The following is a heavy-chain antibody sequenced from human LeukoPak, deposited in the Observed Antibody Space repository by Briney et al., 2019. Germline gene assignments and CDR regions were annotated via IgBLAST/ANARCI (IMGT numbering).Heavy chain of an antibody. Sequence: ASVKVSCKASGYTFTSYYMHWVRQAPGQGLEWMGIINPSGGSTSYAQKFQGRVTMTRDTSTSTVYMELSSLRSEDTGVYYCRVQGGYGNDYWGQGTLVTVSS. J-gene: IGHJ4*02. CDR3: RVQGGYGNDY. CDR1: GYTFTSYY. CDR2: INPSGGST. D-gene: IGHD5-12*01. V-gene: IGHV1-46*01.